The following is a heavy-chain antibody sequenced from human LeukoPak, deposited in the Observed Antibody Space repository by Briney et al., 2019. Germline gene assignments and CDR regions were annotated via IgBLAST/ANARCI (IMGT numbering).Heavy chain of an antibody. CDR3: ARHSSVVGGTTIDY. D-gene: IGHD1-26*01. J-gene: IGHJ4*02. V-gene: IGHV5-51*01. CDR2: IYPVDSDT. CDR1: GYSFTSYW. Sequence: KIGESLKISCKGSGYSFTSYWIGWVRQMPGKGLEWMGIIYPVDSDTRYSPSSQGQVTISADKFISTAYLQWSSLKASDTAIYYCARHSSVVGGTTIDYWGQGTLVTVSS.